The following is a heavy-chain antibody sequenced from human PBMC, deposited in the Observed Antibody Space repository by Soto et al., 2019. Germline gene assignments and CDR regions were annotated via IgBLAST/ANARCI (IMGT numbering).Heavy chain of an antibody. J-gene: IGHJ5*02. CDR3: AKGIRPYGPGSFDWFDP. CDR1: GFTFSSYG. Sequence: GGSLRLSCAASGFTFSSYGMHWVRQAPGKGLEWVAVISYDGSNKYYADSVKGRFTISRDNSKNTLYLQMNSLRAEDTAVYYCAKGIRPYGPGSFDWFDPWGQGTLVTVSS. D-gene: IGHD4-17*01. CDR2: ISYDGSNK. V-gene: IGHV3-30*18.